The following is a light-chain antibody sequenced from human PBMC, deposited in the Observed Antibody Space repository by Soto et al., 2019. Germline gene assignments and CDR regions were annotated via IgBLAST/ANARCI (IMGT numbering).Light chain of an antibody. CDR2: RND. J-gene: IGLJ2*01. CDR1: TSNIGDNY. Sequence: QSVLTQPPSASGTPGQRVSISCSGGTSNIGDNYVNWYQQFPGTPPKLLIYRNDQRPSGVPDRFSGSKSGTSASLAISGLRSDDEADYYCAAWDDSLSGPVFGGGTKLTVL. CDR3: AAWDDSLSGPV. V-gene: IGLV1-47*01.